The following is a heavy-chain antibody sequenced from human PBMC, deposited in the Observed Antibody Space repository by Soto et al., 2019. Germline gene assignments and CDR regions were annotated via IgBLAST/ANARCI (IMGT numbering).Heavy chain of an antibody. J-gene: IGHJ5*02. CDR2: IYHSGST. CDR1: GGSISSGGYS. CDR3: ARAGRPLDSSGYYDWFDP. V-gene: IGHV4-30-2*01. D-gene: IGHD3-22*01. Sequence: SETLSLTCAVSGGSISSGGYSWSWIRQPPGKGLEWIGYIYHSGSTYYNPSLKSRVTISVDRSKNQFSLKLSSVTAADTAVYYCARAGRPLDSSGYYDWFDPWGQGTLVTVSS.